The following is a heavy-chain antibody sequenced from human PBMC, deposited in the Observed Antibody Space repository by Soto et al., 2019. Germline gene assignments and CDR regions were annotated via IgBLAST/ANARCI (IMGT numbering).Heavy chain of an antibody. CDR3: AXWGKREGESSPPTDL. D-gene: IGHD3-16*01. CDR2: ISYDGTNA. V-gene: IGHV3-30*03. Sequence: QEELVESGGGVVQPGRSLRLSCAASGFTFSGFGMHWVRQAPGKGLEWVAVISYDGTNAIYADSVKGRFSVSRDNSKNIVYLQMNSLRNEDTAMYYCAXWGKREGESSPPTDLWGQGTLVTVSS. CDR1: GFTFSGFG. J-gene: IGHJ5*02.